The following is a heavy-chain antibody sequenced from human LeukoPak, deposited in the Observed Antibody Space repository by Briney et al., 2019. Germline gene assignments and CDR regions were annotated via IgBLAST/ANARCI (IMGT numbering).Heavy chain of an antibody. Sequence: SLKVSCKASVGTFSSYAISWVRQAPAPGLEWMGGISPSFGTASYEQKCQGRVTITADESTSTAYRELGSLRSEDTAVYCGARDEGGVAGDAPFDLWGRGTLVTVCS. J-gene: IGHJ2*01. CDR2: ISPSFGTA. V-gene: IGHV1-69*01. CDR1: VGTFSSYA. CDR3: ARDEGGVAGDAPFDL. D-gene: IGHD6-19*01.